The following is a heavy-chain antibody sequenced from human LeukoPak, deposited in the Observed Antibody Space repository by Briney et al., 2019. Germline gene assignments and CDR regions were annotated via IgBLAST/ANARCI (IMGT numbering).Heavy chain of an antibody. J-gene: IGHJ4*02. V-gene: IGHV3-23*01. Sequence: GGSLRLSCAASGFTFSGSWMHWVRQAPGKGLEWVSGISGSGGSTYYADSVKGRFTISRDNSKNTLYLQMNSLRAEDTALYYCAKAGSYWDFDYWGQGTLVTVSS. CDR2: ISGSGGST. CDR1: GFTFSGSW. D-gene: IGHD1-26*01. CDR3: AKAGSYWDFDY.